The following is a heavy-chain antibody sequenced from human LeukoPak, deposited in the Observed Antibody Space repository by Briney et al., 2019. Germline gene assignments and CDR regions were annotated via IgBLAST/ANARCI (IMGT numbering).Heavy chain of an antibody. CDR3: ARTPAGYRYYYYYYMDV. J-gene: IGHJ6*03. CDR2: INHSGST. CDR1: GGSFSGYY. D-gene: IGHD5-18*01. Sequence: SGTLSLTCAVYGGSFSGYYWSWIRQPPGKGLEWIGEINHSGSTNYNPSLKSRVTISVDTSKNQFSLKLSSVTAADTAVYYCARTPAGYRYYYYYYMDVWGKGTTVTISS. V-gene: IGHV4-34*01.